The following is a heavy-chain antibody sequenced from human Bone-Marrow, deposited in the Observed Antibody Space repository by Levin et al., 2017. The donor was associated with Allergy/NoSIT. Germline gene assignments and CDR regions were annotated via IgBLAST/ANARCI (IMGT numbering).Heavy chain of an antibody. J-gene: IGHJ4*02. Sequence: GASVKVSCKASGYNFTGHWLHWVRQAPGQGLEWMGWINPSNGVTNYAQKFKGRVTMTRDTSVSTAYMELSRLKSDDTAVFYCARDRGRPGDYWGQGTLVVVSS. D-gene: IGHD6-6*01. CDR3: ARDRGRPGDY. CDR1: GYNFTGHW. V-gene: IGHV1-2*02. CDR2: INPSNGVT.